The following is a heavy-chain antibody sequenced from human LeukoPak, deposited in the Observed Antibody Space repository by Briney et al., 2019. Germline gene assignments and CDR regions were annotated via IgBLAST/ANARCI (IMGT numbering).Heavy chain of an antibody. V-gene: IGHV1-18*01. CDR3: ARGSSGSYFKGEDYFDY. J-gene: IGHJ4*02. CDR2: ISAYNGNT. D-gene: IGHD1-26*01. CDR1: GYTFTSYG. Sequence: ASVKVSCKASGYTFTSYGISWVRQAPGQGLEWMGWISAYNGNTNYAQKLQGRVTMTRDTSTSTAYMELRSLRSDDTAVYYCARGSSGSYFKGEDYFDYWGQGTLVTVSS.